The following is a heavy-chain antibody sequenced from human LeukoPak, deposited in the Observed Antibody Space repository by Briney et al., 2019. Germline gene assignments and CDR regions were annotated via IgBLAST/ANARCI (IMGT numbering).Heavy chain of an antibody. J-gene: IGHJ6*02. V-gene: IGHV4-59*01. CDR3: ARGGTVRNGMDV. CDR2: IYYSGST. Sequence: SKTLSPTCTVSGGSIRSYYWGWIRQPPGKGLEGIGYIYYSGSTNYNPSLKSRVTISVDTSRNQFSLKLSSVTAADTAVYYCARGGTVRNGMDVWGQGTTVTVSS. CDR1: GGSIRSYY. D-gene: IGHD1-26*01.